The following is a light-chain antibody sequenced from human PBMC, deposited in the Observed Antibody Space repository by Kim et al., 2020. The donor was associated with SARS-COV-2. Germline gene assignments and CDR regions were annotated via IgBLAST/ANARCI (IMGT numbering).Light chain of an antibody. CDR3: SSYTTSSTYV. V-gene: IGLV2-14*01. Sequence: GQAVTICCSRTSGDVGACDYVSGYQQYPGRAHIQLLCDVMMRSSGVSVRFSGSKSGNTASLTISAVQAVDEAAYYCSSYTTSSTYVFGTGTKVTVL. CDR2: DVM. CDR1: SGDVGACDY. J-gene: IGLJ1*01.